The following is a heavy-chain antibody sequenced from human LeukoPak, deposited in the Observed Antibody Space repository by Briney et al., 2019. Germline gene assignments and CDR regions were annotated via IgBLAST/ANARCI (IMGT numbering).Heavy chain of an antibody. V-gene: IGHV3-21*04. CDR1: GFTFSDFG. D-gene: IGHD5-18*01. CDR2: ITSSSNYI. Sequence: GGSLRLSCAASGFTFSDFGMNWVRQAPGKGLEWVSSITSSSNYIDYADSVKGRFTISRDNAKNSLHLQMSSLRAEDTAVYYCAKDLSDPVMVIESWGQGTLVTVSS. CDR3: AKDLSDPVMVIES. J-gene: IGHJ4*02.